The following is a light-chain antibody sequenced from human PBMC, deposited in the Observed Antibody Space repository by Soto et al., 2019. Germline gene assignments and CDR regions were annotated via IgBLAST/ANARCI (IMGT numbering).Light chain of an antibody. CDR2: EVT. J-gene: IGLJ1*01. Sequence: QSALTQPASVSGSLGQSITISCTGTSTDVGGFDFVSWYQQLPGNAPKLLIYEVTYRPSGVSIRFSGSRSGNTASLTISGLQPEDEADYYCSSYTNIDPLYVFGTGTKVTVL. V-gene: IGLV2-14*01. CDR3: SSYTNIDPLYV. CDR1: STDVGGFDF.